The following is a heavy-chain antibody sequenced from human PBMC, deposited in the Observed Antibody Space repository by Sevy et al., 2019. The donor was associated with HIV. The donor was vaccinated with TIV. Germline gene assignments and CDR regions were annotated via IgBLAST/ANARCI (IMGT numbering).Heavy chain of an antibody. CDR2: ISSSGGST. CDR1: GFTFISYT. CDR3: AKEEFSGYNIGY. V-gene: IGHV3-23*01. D-gene: IGHD5-12*01. J-gene: IGHJ4*02. Sequence: GGSLRLSCVASGFTFISYTMSWVRQAPGKGLEWVSAISSSGGSTYYGDSVKGRFTISRDNSKNTVYLEINNLRAEDTALYYCAKEEFSGYNIGYWGQGTLVTVSS.